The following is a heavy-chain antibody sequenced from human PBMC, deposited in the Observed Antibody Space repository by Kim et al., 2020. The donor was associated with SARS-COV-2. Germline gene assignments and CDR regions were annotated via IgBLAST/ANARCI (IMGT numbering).Heavy chain of an antibody. CDR2: IYYSGST. CDR1: GGSISGSSYY. CDR3: ARGGGVVVAATPFDY. D-gene: IGHD2-15*01. J-gene: IGHJ4*01. V-gene: IGHV4-39*01. Sequence: SETLSLTCTVSGGSISGSSYYWGWIRQPPGKGLEWIGSIYYSGSTYYNPSLKSRVTISVDTSKNQFSLKLSSVTAADTAVYYCARGGGVVVAATPFDYWG.